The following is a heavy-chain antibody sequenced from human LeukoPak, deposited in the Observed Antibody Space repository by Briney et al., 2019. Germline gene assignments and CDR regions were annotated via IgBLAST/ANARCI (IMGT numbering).Heavy chain of an antibody. CDR2: ISYDGSNK. J-gene: IGHJ3*02. Sequence: GGSLRLSCAASGFTFSSYAMHWVRQAPGKGLEWVAVISYDGSNKYYADSVKGRFTISRDNSKNTLYLQMNSLRAEDTAVYYCAREWRYYDSSGYSDAFDIWGQGTMVTVSS. CDR1: GFTFSSYA. D-gene: IGHD3-22*01. V-gene: IGHV3-30-3*01. CDR3: AREWRYYDSSGYSDAFDI.